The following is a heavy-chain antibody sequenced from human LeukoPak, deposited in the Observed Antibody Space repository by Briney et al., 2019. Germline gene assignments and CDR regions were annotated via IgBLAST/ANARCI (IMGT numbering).Heavy chain of an antibody. CDR3: VRETGWLFDF. J-gene: IGHJ4*02. Sequence: GGTLRLSCAATGFSFRDRYMSWIRQAPGKGMEWVAYISPNSDNIHYADSVKGRFTISRDNAKNSLFLQVNSLRAEDTAVYYCVRETGWLFDFWGQGTLVIVSS. CDR1: GFSFRDRY. V-gene: IGHV3-11*04. CDR2: ISPNSDNI. D-gene: IGHD5-12*01.